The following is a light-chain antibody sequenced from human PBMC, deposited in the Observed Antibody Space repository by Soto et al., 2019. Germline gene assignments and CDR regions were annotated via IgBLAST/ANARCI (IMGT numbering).Light chain of an antibody. CDR2: EGS. CDR1: SSDVGNYDL. CDR3: CSYAGSSTPVV. Sequence: QSALTQPASVSGSPGQSITISCTGTSSDVGNYDLVSWYQQYPGKAPKLMIYEGSKGPSGVSNRFSGSKSGNTASLTISGLQAEDEADYYCCSYAGSSTPVVFGGGTKVTVL. J-gene: IGLJ2*01. V-gene: IGLV2-23*01.